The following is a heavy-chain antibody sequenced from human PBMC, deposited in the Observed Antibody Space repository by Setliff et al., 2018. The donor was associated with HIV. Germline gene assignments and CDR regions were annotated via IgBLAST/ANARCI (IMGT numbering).Heavy chain of an antibody. CDR1: GGSISSPGYY. Sequence: SETLSLTCTVSGGSISSPGYYWSWIRQHPGKGLEWIGYFYYTGSDYYNPSLKSRVSISVDASKNQLSLRLNSVTVADTAVYFCARSSRGSLRDLDYWGPGTLVTVSS. J-gene: IGHJ4*02. D-gene: IGHD2-21*02. CDR3: ARSSRGSLRDLDY. V-gene: IGHV4-30-4*01. CDR2: FYYTGSD.